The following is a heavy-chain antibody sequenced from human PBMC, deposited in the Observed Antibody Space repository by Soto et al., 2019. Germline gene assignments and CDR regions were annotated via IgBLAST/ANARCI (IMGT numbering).Heavy chain of an antibody. D-gene: IGHD2-2*01. V-gene: IGHV1-8*01. CDR2: MNPNSGDT. CDR3: ARGPEFPVGVAQYQFSGMDA. CDR1: GYNFTSHD. J-gene: IGHJ6*04. Sequence: QVQLVQSGAEVKKPGASVRVSCKASGYNFTSHDINWVRQATGQGLEWLGWMNPNSGDTGYAQKFQGRVTMTRDTAISTAYMELSNLRSDDTAVYFWARGPEFPVGVAQYQFSGMDAWGEGTTVTVSS.